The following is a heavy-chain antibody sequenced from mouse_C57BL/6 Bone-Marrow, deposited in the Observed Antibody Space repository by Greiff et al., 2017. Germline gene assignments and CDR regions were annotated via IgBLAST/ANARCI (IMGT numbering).Heavy chain of an antibody. CDR2: ISDGGSYT. J-gene: IGHJ3*01. CDR1: GFTFSSYA. V-gene: IGHV5-4*01. CDR3: ARGGDYDGAWFAY. Sequence: DVQLVESGGGLVKPGGSLKLSCAASGFTFSSYAMSWVRQTPEKRLEWVATISDGGSYTYYPDNVKGRFTISRDNAKNNLYLQMSHLKSEDTAMYYCARGGDYDGAWFAYWGQGTLVTVS. D-gene: IGHD2-4*01.